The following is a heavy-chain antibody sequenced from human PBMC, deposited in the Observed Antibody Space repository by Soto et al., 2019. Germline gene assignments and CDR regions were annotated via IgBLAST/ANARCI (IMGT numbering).Heavy chain of an antibody. CDR1: GFTFSSYG. CDR3: AKEFHPSGSNTPSDY. D-gene: IGHD6-19*01. Sequence: GGSLRLSCAASGFTFSSYGMRWVRQAPGKGLEWVAVISYDGSNKYYADSVKGRFTISRDNSKNTLYLQMNSLRAEDTAVYYCAKEFHPSGSNTPSDYWGQGTLVTVSS. J-gene: IGHJ4*02. CDR2: ISYDGSNK. V-gene: IGHV3-30*18.